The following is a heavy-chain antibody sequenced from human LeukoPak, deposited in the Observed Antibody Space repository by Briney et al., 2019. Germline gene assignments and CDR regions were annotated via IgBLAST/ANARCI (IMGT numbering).Heavy chain of an antibody. Sequence: GGSLRLSCAASGFTLSTYAMHWVRQAPGTGLEWVAFISYGGSNEFYADSVKGRFTISRDNAKNSLYLQMNSLRAEDTAVYYCARATTAPGGMDVWGQGTTVTVSS. J-gene: IGHJ6*02. CDR1: GFTLSTYA. D-gene: IGHD1-1*01. CDR2: ISYGGSNE. CDR3: ARATTAPGGMDV. V-gene: IGHV3-30-3*01.